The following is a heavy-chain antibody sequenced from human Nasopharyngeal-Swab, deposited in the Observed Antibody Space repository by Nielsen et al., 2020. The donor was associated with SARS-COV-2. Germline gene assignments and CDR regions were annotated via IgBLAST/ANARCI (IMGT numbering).Heavy chain of an antibody. V-gene: IGHV4-34*01. J-gene: IGHJ4*02. CDR1: GGSFSGYY. CDR2: INHSGST. CDR3: ARGGIPTGNLPTGYYFDY. D-gene: IGHD1-1*01. Sequence: SETLSLTCAVYGGSFSGYYWSWIRQPPGKGLEWIGEINHSGSTNYNPSLKSRVTISVDTSKNQFSLKLSSVTAADTAVYHCARGGIPTGNLPTGYYFDYWGQGTLVTVSS.